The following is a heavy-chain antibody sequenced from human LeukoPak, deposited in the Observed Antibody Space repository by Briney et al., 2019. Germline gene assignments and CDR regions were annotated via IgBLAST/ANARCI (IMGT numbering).Heavy chain of an antibody. Sequence: SETLSLTCTVSGGSISSGSYYWSWIRQPAGKGLEWIGRIYTSGSTNYNPSLKSRVTISVDTSKNQFSLKLSSVTAADTAVYYCARGFVGIGAFDIWGQGTMVTVSS. J-gene: IGHJ3*02. CDR3: ARGFVGIGAFDI. CDR2: IYTSGST. V-gene: IGHV4-61*02. CDR1: GGSISSGSYY. D-gene: IGHD2-21*01.